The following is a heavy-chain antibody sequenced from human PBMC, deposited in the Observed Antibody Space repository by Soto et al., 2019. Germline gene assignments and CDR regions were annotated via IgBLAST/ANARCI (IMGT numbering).Heavy chain of an antibody. D-gene: IGHD1-26*01. CDR3: ARDRAASGEWEYYYYMDV. CDR2: IWYDGSNK. V-gene: IGHV3-33*01. Sequence: QVQLVESGGGVVQPGRSLRLSCAASGFTFSSYGMHWVRQAPGKGLEWVAVIWYDGSNKYYADSVKGRFTISRDNSKNTLYLQMNSLRAEDTAVYYCARDRAASGEWEYYYYMDVWGKGTTVTVSS. CDR1: GFTFSSYG. J-gene: IGHJ6*03.